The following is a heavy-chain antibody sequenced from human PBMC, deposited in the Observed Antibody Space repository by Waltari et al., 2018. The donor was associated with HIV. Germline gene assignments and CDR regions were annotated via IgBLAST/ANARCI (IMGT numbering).Heavy chain of an antibody. CDR2: IISSSSYI. CDR3: ARDLRLRSPTYGMDV. J-gene: IGHJ6*02. V-gene: IGHV3-21*01. Sequence: EVQLVESGGGLVKPGGSLRLSCAASGFTFSGYCVNWVRQAPGKGLEWVSSIISSSSYISYADSVKGRFTISRDNAKNSLYLQMNSLRAEDTAVYYCARDLRLRSPTYGMDVWGQGTTVTVSS. D-gene: IGHD3-16*01. CDR1: GFTFSGYC.